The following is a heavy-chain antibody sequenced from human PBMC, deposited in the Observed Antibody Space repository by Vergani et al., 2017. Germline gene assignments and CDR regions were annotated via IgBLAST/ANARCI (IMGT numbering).Heavy chain of an antibody. CDR2: IYYSGST. J-gene: IGHJ5*02. Sequence: QVQLEESGPGLVKPSETLSLTCTVSGGSFNTYYWSWIRQPPGKGLEWIGYIYYSGSTNYNPSLKSRVTISVDTSKNQFSLKLSSVTAADTGVYYCARHWAVVAANNWFDPWGQGTLVTVSS. D-gene: IGHD2-15*01. CDR3: ARHWAVVAANNWFDP. CDR1: GGSFNTYY. V-gene: IGHV4-59*01.